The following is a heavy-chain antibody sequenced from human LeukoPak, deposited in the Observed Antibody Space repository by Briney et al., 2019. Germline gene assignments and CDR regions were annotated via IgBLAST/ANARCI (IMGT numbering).Heavy chain of an antibody. CDR3: ARDWYCSGGSCYNWFDP. CDR1: GYTFNSYY. D-gene: IGHD2-15*01. CDR2: INPSSGST. J-gene: IGHJ5*02. Sequence: ASVKVSCKASGYTFNSYYMHWVRQAPGQGLEWMGIINPSSGSTSYAQNFQGRVTMTRDTSTSTVYMELSSLRSEDTAVYYCARDWYCSGGSCYNWFDPWGQGTLVTVSS. V-gene: IGHV1-46*02.